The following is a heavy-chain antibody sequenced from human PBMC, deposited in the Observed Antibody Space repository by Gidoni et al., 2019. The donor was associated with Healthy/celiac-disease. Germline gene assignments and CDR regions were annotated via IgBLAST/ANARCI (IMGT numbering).Heavy chain of an antibody. J-gene: IGHJ4*02. CDR3: AKQEGSSSWYGY. Sequence: EVQVVGVGGGLGKPGGVLRTSCGGLGITFNSYAMSWVRQAPGKGLEWVSAISGSGGSTYYADSVKGRFTISRDNSKNTLYLQMNSLRAEDTAVYYCAKQEGSSSWYGYWGQGTLVTVSS. V-gene: IGHV3-23*04. CDR1: GITFNSYA. CDR2: ISGSGGST. D-gene: IGHD6-13*01.